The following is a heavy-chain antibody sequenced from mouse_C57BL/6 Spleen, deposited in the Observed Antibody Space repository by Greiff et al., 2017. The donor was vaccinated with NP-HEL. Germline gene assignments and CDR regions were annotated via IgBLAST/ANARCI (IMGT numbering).Heavy chain of an antibody. CDR3: ARGTRGLDY. CDR1: GYTFTDYY. J-gene: IGHJ2*01. V-gene: IGHV1-19*01. Sequence: VQLKQSGPVLVKPGASVKMSCKASGYTFTDYYMNWVKQSHGKSLEWIGVINPYNGGTSYNQKFKGKATLTVDKSSSTAYMELNSLTSEDSAVYYCARGTRGLDYWGQGTTLTVSS. CDR2: INPYNGGT.